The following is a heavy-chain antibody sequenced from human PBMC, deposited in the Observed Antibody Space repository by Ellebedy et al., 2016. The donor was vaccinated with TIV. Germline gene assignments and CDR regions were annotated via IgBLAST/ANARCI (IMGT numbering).Heavy chain of an antibody. CDR2: IIPIFGTA. V-gene: IGHV1-69*13. Sequence: AASVKVSCKASGGTFSSYAISWVRQAPGQGLEWMGGIIPIFGTANYAQKFQGRVTITADESTSTAYMELSSLRSEDTAVYYCARVQPDYGDLGAFDIWGQGTMVTVSS. D-gene: IGHD4-17*01. J-gene: IGHJ3*02. CDR3: ARVQPDYGDLGAFDI. CDR1: GGTFSSYA.